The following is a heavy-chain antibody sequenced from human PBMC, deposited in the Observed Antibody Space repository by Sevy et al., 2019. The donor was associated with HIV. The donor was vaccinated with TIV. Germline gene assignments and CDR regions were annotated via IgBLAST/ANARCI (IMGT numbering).Heavy chain of an antibody. CDR3: ARAEEDADYPSYYFYGMDV. V-gene: IGHV3-11*01. Sequence: GGSLRLSCAASGFIFSNYYMSWIRQAPGKGLEWVSYISTSGTTIFYADSVKGRFTISRDNAKNLLYLQMNILRAEDTAVYFCARAEEDADYPSYYFYGMDVWGQGTTVTVSS. CDR1: GFIFSNYY. J-gene: IGHJ6*02. D-gene: IGHD4-17*01. CDR2: ISTSGTTI.